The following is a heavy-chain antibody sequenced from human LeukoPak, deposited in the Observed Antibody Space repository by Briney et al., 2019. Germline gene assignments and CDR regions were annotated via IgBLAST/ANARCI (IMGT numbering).Heavy chain of an antibody. CDR3: ASDYDSPFDF. CDR1: GFTFSAYS. Sequence: GESLRLTCAVSGFTFSAYSMNWVRQAPGKGLEWVSSITPSSSSIFYADSVKGRFTISRDNAKNLLYLQMSSLRAEDTAVYYCASDYDSPFDFWGQGTLVTVSS. D-gene: IGHD5-12*01. CDR2: ITPSSSSI. V-gene: IGHV3-21*06. J-gene: IGHJ4*02.